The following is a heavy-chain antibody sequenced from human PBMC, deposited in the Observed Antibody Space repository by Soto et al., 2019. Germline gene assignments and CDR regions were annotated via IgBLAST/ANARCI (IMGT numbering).Heavy chain of an antibody. D-gene: IGHD3-10*01. CDR1: GGSISSYY. Sequence: SETLSLTCTVSGGSISSYYWSWIRQPPGKGLEWIGYIYYSGSTNYNPSLKSRVTISVDTSKNQFSLKLSSVTAADTAVYYCARRGERGFYYYYGMDVWGQGTTVTVS. V-gene: IGHV4-59*01. CDR2: IYYSGST. CDR3: ARRGERGFYYYYGMDV. J-gene: IGHJ6*02.